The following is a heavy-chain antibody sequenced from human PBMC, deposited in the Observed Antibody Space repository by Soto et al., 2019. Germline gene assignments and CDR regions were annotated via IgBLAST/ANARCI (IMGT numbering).Heavy chain of an antibody. CDR2: IWYDGSNK. CDR1: GFTFSSYG. D-gene: IGHD2-15*01. CDR3: ARSGGKEGWSDP. J-gene: IGHJ5*02. V-gene: IGHV3-33*01. Sequence: GGSLRLSCAASGFTFSSYGMHWVRQAPGKGLEWVAVIWYDGSNKYYADSVKGRFTISRDNSKNTLYLQMNSLRAEDTAVYYCARSGGKEGWSDPWGQGTLVTVSS.